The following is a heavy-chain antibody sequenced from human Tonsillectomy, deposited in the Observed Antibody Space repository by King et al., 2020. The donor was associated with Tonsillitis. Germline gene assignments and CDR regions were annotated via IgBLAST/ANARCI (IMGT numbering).Heavy chain of an antibody. CDR1: GYSFSSHG. Sequence: VQLVQSGAEVKKPGASVKVSCKASGYSFSSHGISWVRQAPGQGLEWMGWISAYNGNTNYAQKLRGRVTITKDTSTKTAYMELRSLRSDDTAVYYCARDLEYSDHAGSDYWGQGTLVTVSS. J-gene: IGHJ4*02. CDR3: ARDLEYSDHAGSDY. V-gene: IGHV1-18*01. CDR2: ISAYNGNT. D-gene: IGHD4-17*01.